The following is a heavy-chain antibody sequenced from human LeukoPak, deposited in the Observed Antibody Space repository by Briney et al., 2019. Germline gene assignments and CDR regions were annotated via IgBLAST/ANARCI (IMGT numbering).Heavy chain of an antibody. V-gene: IGHV3-33*01. CDR1: GFTFSSYG. CDR2: IWYDGSNK. Sequence: GGSLRLSCAASGFTFSSYGMHCVRQAPGKGLEWVAVIWYDGSNKYYADSVKGRFTISRDNSKNTLYLQMKSLRAEATAVYYCAREVVVTAHFDYWGQGPLVTVSS. D-gene: IGHD2-21*02. J-gene: IGHJ4*02. CDR3: AREVVVTAHFDY.